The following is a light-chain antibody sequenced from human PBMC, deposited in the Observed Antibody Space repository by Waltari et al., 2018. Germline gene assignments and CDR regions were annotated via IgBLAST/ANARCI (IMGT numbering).Light chain of an antibody. CDR3: QQRNSYPPT. V-gene: IGKV1-9*01. J-gene: IGKJ1*01. CDR1: QGISSY. CDR2: KAS. Sequence: DIQLTQSPSSLSASVGERVTITCRASQGISSYLAWYQQKPGKAPKLLIYKASSLQSGVPSRFSGSGSGTEFTLTISSLQPEDFAVYYCQQRNSYPPTFGQGTKVEIK.